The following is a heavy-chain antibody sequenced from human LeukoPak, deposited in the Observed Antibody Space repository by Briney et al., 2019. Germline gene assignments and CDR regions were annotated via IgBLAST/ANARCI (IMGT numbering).Heavy chain of an antibody. J-gene: IGHJ4*02. Sequence: GGSLRLSCAASGFTFSSYAMTWVRQAPGKGLVWVSAISGSGSTIYYADSVKGRFTISRDNSKNTLYLQMSSLRAEDTAVYYCAKVGDYYGSGKYSNFDYWGQGTLVTVSS. D-gene: IGHD3-10*01. CDR3: AKVGDYYGSGKYSNFDY. CDR1: GFTFSSYA. V-gene: IGHV3-23*01. CDR2: ISGSGSTI.